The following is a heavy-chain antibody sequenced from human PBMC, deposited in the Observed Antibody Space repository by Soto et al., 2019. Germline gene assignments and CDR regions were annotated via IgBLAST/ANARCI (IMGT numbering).Heavy chain of an antibody. D-gene: IGHD1-1*01. Sequence: GGSLRLSCAASGFTFDDYAMHWVRQAPGKGLEWVSGISWNSGSIGYADSVKGRFTISRDNAKNSLYLQMNSLRAEDTALYYCAKDENGNYFDYWGQGTLVTVSS. CDR2: ISWNSGSI. V-gene: IGHV3-9*01. CDR3: AKDENGNYFDY. CDR1: GFTFDDYA. J-gene: IGHJ4*02.